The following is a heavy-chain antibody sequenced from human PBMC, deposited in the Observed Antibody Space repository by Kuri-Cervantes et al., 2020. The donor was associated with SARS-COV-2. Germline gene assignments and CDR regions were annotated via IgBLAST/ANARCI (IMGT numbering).Heavy chain of an antibody. V-gene: IGHV3-23*03. J-gene: IGHJ4*02. CDR3: ARDAGYYDSSGYRYYFDY. CDR1: GFTFSSYA. Sequence: GESLKISCAASGFTFSSYAMSWVRQAPGKGLEWVSVIYSGGSSTYYADSVKGRFTISRDNSKNTLYLQMNSLRAEDTAVYYCARDAGYYDSSGYRYYFDYWGQGTLVTVSS. CDR2: IYSGGSST. D-gene: IGHD3-22*01.